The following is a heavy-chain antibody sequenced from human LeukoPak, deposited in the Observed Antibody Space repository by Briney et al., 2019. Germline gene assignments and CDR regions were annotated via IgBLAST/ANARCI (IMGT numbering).Heavy chain of an antibody. CDR1: GGSISGYY. D-gene: IGHD4-23*01. CDR2: IYYSGST. CDR3: ARRSTVLTANYEY. V-gene: IGHV4-59*08. Sequence: SETLSLTCTVSGGSISGYYWSWIRQPPGKGLEWIGYIYYSGSTNYNPSLKSRVTISVDTTKNQFSLRLSSVTAADTALYYCARRSTVLTANYEYWGQGTLVTVSA. J-gene: IGHJ4*02.